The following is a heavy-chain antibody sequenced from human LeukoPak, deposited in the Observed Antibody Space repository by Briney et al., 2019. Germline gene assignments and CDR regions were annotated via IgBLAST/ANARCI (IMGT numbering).Heavy chain of an antibody. CDR1: TXXX. V-gene: IGHV1-2*02. CDR3: ARGRRIAAAGGSWFDP. D-gene: IGHD6-13*01. J-gene: IGHJ5*02. Sequence: TXXXXHWVRQAPGQGVEGMGWINPNSGGTNYAQKVQGRVTMTRDTSISTAYMELSRLRSDDTAVYYCARGRRIAAAGGSWFDPWGQGTLVTVSS. CDR2: INPNSGGT.